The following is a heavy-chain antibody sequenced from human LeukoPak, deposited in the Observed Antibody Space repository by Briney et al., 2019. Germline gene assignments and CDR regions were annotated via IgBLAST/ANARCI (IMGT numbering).Heavy chain of an antibody. V-gene: IGHV1-69*13. CDR1: RGTFNNNA. D-gene: IGHD2-2*01. CDR3: ARDARHRYCSSTSCYRGWFDP. Sequence: SVKVSCKASRGTFNNNAISWVRQAPGQGLEWMGGIIPIFGTPNYAQKFQGRVTITADESTSTAYMELSSLRSEDTAVYYCARDARHRYCSSTSCYRGWFDPWGQGTLVTVSS. J-gene: IGHJ5*02. CDR2: IIPIFGTP.